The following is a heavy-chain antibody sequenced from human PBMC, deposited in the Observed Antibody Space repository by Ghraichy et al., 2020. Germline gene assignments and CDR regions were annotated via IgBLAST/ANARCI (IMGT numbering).Heavy chain of an antibody. CDR1: GFTFSSYG. V-gene: IGHV3-30*18. J-gene: IGHJ6*02. D-gene: IGHD2-2*01. CDR3: AKEAVVPAAIGPDYYGMDV. Sequence: GGSLRLSCAASGFTFSSYGMHWVRQAPGKGLEWVAVISYDGSNKYYADSVKGRFTISRDNSKNTLYLQMNSLRAEDTAVYYCAKEAVVPAAIGPDYYGMDVWGQGTTVTVSS. CDR2: ISYDGSNK.